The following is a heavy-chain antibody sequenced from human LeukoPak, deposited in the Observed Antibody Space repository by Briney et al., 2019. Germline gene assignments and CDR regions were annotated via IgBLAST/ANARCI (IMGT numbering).Heavy chain of an antibody. CDR2: ISYDGSNK. D-gene: IGHD2-15*01. Sequence: GRSLRLSCAASGFTFNNYAVHWVRQPPGKGLEWVAVISYDGSNKYYADSVKGRFTVSRDNSKDTPYLQMNSLTAEDTAVYYCAKGSVEVRVFVFRHVSPDYWGQGTLVTVSS. CDR3: AKGSVEVRVFVFRHVSPDY. CDR1: GFTFNNYA. V-gene: IGHV3-30*18. J-gene: IGHJ4*02.